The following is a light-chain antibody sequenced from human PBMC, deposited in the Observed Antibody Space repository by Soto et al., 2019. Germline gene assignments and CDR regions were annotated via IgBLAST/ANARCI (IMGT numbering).Light chain of an antibody. J-gene: IGKJ4*01. Sequence: EFVLTQSPGTLSLSPGERATLSCRASQSVSSTFLAWYQQKLGQPPRLLIYGASTRGTGIPDRFSGSGSGTPFTLTISRLEPEDFAVYYCQHYGSSPPLTFGGGTKVEIK. CDR1: QSVSSTF. CDR3: QHYGSSPPLT. V-gene: IGKV3-20*01. CDR2: GAS.